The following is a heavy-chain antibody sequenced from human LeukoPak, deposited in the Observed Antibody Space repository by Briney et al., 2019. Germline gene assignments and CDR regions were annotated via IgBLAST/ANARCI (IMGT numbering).Heavy chain of an antibody. D-gene: IGHD2/OR15-2a*01. CDR3: ARALNREFIDY. J-gene: IGHJ4*02. CDR2: IYYSGST. CDR1: GGSISSSSYY. Sequence: SETLSLTCTVSGGSISSSSYYWGWIRQPPGKGLEWIGSIYYSGSTYYNPSLKSRVTISVDTSKNQFSLKLSSVTAADTAVYYCARALNREFIDYWGQGTLVTVSS. V-gene: IGHV4-39*07.